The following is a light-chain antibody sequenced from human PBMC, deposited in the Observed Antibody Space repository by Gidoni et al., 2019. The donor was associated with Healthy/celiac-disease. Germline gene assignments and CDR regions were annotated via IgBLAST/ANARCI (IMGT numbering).Light chain of an antibody. CDR3: QQSYSTPWT. J-gene: IGKJ1*01. V-gene: IGKV1-39*01. Sequence: DIQMTQSPSSLSASVGDRVTITCRTSQSISNYLNWYQPKPGKAPNLLIYAASSLQSGVPSRFSGSGSGTDFTLTISSLQPEDFATYFCQQSYSTPWTFGQGTKVEIK. CDR1: QSISNY. CDR2: AAS.